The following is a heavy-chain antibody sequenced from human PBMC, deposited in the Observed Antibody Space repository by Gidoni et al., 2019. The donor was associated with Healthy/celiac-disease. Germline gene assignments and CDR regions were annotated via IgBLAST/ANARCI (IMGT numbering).Heavy chain of an antibody. CDR3: VTMGHIVVVTAT. V-gene: IGHV3-30-3*01. CDR1: GFTFSSYA. Sequence: QVQLVESGGGVVQPGRSLRLSCAASGFTFSSYAMHWVRQAPGKGLEWVAVISYDGSNKYYADSVKGRFTISRDNSKNTLYLQMNSLRAEDTAVYYCVTMGHIVVVTATWGQGTTVTVSS. J-gene: IGHJ6*02. D-gene: IGHD2-21*02. CDR2: ISYDGSNK.